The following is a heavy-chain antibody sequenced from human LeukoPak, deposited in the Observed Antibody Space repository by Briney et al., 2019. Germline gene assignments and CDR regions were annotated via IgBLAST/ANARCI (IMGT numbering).Heavy chain of an antibody. D-gene: IGHD3-10*01. V-gene: IGHV4-31*03. J-gene: IGHJ4*02. CDR1: GGSISIGGYY. Sequence: SDTLSLTCTVPGGSISIGGYYWSWIRQRPGKGLEWIGYIYYSGITYYNPSLESRVIISVDTSKNQFSLYLSSVTAADTAVYYCARVTSGEFADYWGQGTLVTVSS. CDR3: ARVTSGEFADY. CDR2: IYYSGIT.